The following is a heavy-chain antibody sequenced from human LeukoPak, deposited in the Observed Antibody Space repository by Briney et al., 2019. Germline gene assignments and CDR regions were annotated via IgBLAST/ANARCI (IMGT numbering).Heavy chain of an antibody. CDR2: ITAGNGNT. J-gene: IGHJ4*02. Sequence: ASVKVFCKASGYTFSTYAMHWVRQAPGQRLGWMGWITAGNGNTKYSQKFQGRVTITRDTSASTAYMELSSLRSEDTAVYYCARYYYGSGSYSYYFDYWGQGTLVTVSS. D-gene: IGHD3-10*01. CDR1: GYTFSTYA. V-gene: IGHV1-3*01. CDR3: ARYYYGSGSYSYYFDY.